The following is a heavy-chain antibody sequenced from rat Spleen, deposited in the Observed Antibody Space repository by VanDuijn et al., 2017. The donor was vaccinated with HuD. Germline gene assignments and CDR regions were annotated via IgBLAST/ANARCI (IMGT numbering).Heavy chain of an antibody. CDR2: MWNGGGK. J-gene: IGHJ1*01. CDR3: ARDRRPYWYFDF. Sequence: QVQLKETGPELVQLTQTLSITCTVSGFSLTTYNVHWVRQPPGKGLEWMGAMWNGGGKDYNSAFKSRLSISRDTSKSQVFLELTSLQTEDTATYYCARDRRPYWYFDFWGPGTMVTVSS. V-gene: IGHV2-64*01. CDR1: GFSLTTYN.